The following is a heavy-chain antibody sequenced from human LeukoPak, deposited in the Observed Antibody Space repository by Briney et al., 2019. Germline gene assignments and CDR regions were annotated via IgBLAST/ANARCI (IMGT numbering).Heavy chain of an antibody. CDR3: AREAIEDFWSGYYPFDP. CDR2: ISGSGGST. Sequence: GGSLRLSCAASGFTFSSYAMSWVRQAPGKGLEWVSAISGSGGSTYYADSVKGRFTISRDNAKNSLYLQMNSLRAEDTAVYYCAREAIEDFWSGYYPFDPWGQGTLVTVSS. J-gene: IGHJ5*02. CDR1: GFTFSSYA. D-gene: IGHD3-3*01. V-gene: IGHV3-23*01.